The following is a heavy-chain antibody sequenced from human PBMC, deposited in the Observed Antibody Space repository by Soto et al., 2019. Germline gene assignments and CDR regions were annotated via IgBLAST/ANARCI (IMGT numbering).Heavy chain of an antibody. V-gene: IGHV3-33*01. Sequence: QVQLVESGGGVVQPGRSLRLSCAASGFTFSSYGMHWVRQAPGKGLEWVAVIWYDGSNKYYVDSVKGRFTISRDNSKNTLYLQMNSLRAEDTAVYYCARDLTYYYDSSGQIDYWGQGTLVTVSS. D-gene: IGHD3-22*01. CDR1: GFTFSSYG. CDR3: ARDLTYYYDSSGQIDY. J-gene: IGHJ4*02. CDR2: IWYDGSNK.